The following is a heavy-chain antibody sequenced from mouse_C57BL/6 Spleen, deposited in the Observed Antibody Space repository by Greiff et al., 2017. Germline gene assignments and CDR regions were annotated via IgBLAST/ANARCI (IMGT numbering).Heavy chain of an antibody. CDR1: GYTFTDYN. Sequence: VQLQQSGPELVKPGASVKMSCKASGYTFTDYNMHWVKQSHGKSLEWIGYINPNNGGTSYNQKFKGKATLTVNKSSSTAYMELRSLTSEDSAVYYCARPIYYGYEDFDYWGQGTTLTVSS. J-gene: IGHJ2*01. V-gene: IGHV1-22*01. D-gene: IGHD2-2*01. CDR3: ARPIYYGYEDFDY. CDR2: INPNNGGT.